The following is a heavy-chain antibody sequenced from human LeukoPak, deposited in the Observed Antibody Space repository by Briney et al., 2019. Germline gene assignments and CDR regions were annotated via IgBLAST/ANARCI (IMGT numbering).Heavy chain of an antibody. D-gene: IGHD6-19*01. Sequence: SETLSLTCGVYDGSFSSYYWSWIRQPPGKGLEWIGEINHSGSTNYNPSLKSRLTISVDTSKNQFSLKLSSVTAADTAVYYCARRCCSGWHNYYYYMDVWGKGTTVTISS. J-gene: IGHJ6*03. CDR1: DGSFSSYY. V-gene: IGHV4-34*01. CDR3: ARRCCSGWHNYYYYMDV. CDR2: INHSGST.